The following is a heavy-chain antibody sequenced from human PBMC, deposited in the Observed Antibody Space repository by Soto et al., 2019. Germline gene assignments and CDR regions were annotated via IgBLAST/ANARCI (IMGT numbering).Heavy chain of an antibody. D-gene: IGHD2-15*01. CDR1: GDSVSSNSAA. Sequence: PSQTLSLTCAISGDSVSSNSAAWNWIRLSPSRGLEWLARTYYRSRWYNDYAVSVRSRITVNPDTSKNKCSLQLSSVTPEATAVIYGAGPTPHQGNNMDVWGKGTTVTVSS. V-gene: IGHV6-1*01. J-gene: IGHJ6*03. CDR3: AGPTPHQGNNMDV. CDR2: TYYRSRWYN.